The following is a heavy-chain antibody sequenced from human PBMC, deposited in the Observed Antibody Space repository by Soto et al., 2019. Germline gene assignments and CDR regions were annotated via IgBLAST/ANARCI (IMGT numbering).Heavy chain of an antibody. D-gene: IGHD6-6*01. CDR2: ISAYNGNT. CDR3: AYSSSSEYPGY. V-gene: IGHV1-18*01. J-gene: IGHJ4*02. Sequence: QVQLVQSGAEVKKPGASVKVSCKASGYTFTSYGISWVRQAPGQGLEWMGWISAYNGNTNYAQKFQGRVTITADESTSTAYMELSSLRSEDTAVYYCAYSSSSEYPGYWGQGTLVTVSS. CDR1: GYTFTSYG.